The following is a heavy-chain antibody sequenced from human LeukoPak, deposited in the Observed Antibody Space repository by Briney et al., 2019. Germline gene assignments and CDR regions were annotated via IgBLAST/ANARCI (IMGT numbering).Heavy chain of an antibody. Sequence: SEPLSLTCTVSGVSITSYSHNYDWIRQPPGKGLEWIGGFHFSGAINYNPSLKSRLTLFVDTSKKQISLILNSVTAADTAVYYCARRYEGSGYAYDYWGQGILVTVSS. CDR2: FHFSGAI. J-gene: IGHJ4*02. CDR1: GVSITSYSHN. D-gene: IGHD3-22*01. CDR3: ARRYEGSGYAYDY. V-gene: IGHV4-39*01.